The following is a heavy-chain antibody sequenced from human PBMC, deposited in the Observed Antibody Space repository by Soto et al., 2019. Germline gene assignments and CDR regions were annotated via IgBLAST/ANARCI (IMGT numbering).Heavy chain of an antibody. J-gene: IGHJ6*03. Sequence: SETLSLTCTVSGGSISSYYWSWIRQPPGKGLEWIGYIYYSGSTNYNPSLKSRVTISVDTSKNQFSLKLSSVTAADTAVYYCARDQGTVTTYYYMDVWGKGTTVTVSS. CDR1: GGSISSYY. V-gene: IGHV4-59*01. D-gene: IGHD4-4*01. CDR2: IYYSGST. CDR3: ARDQGTVTTYYYMDV.